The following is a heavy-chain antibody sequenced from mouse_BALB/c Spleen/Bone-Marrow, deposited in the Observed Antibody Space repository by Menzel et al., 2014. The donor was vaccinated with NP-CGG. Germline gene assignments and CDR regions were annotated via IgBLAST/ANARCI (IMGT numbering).Heavy chain of an antibody. CDR2: IWAGGST. CDR1: GFSLTNYG. D-gene: IGHD6-1*01. V-gene: IGHV2-9*02. J-gene: IGHJ4*01. Sequence: QVQLKQSGPGLVAPSQSLSITCTVSGFSLTNYGVYWVRQPPGKGLEWLGVIWAGGSTNYNSALMSRLSISKDNSKSQVFLKMISLQTDDAAMYYCARPTPRYYAMDYWGQGTSVTVSS. CDR3: ARPTPRYYAMDY.